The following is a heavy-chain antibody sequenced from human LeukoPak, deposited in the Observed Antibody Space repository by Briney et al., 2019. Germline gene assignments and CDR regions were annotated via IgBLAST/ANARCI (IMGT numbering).Heavy chain of an antibody. D-gene: IGHD6-13*01. CDR1: GFTFGPSW. V-gene: IGHV3-7*01. J-gene: IGHJ4*02. CDR3: ARDPGYSSFDY. CDR2: IKEDGSVR. Sequence: GSLRLSCGVSGFTFGPSWLSWVRQPQPKGLKFVANIKEDGSVRNYVDSVQGRFTISRDNAKNSLYLHMNSLRAEDTAVYYCARDPGYSSFDYWGQGTLVTVSS.